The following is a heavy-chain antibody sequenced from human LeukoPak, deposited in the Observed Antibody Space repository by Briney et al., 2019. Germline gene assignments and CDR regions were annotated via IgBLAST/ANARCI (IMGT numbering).Heavy chain of an antibody. CDR1: GFTFDDYG. CDR2: INWNGGST. CDR3: AKLLYYYDSSQPY. V-gene: IGHV3-20*04. Sequence: GGSLRLSCAASGFTFDDYGMSWVRHAPGKGLEWVSGINWNGGSTSYADSVKGRFTISRDTAKNSLYLQMNSLRAEDTAVYYCAKLLYYYDSSQPYWGQGTLVTVSS. J-gene: IGHJ4*02. D-gene: IGHD3-22*01.